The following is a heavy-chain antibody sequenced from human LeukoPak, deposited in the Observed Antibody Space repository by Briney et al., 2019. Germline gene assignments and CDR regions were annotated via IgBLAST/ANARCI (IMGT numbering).Heavy chain of an antibody. CDR3: AKDRGIAVAGTVDY. V-gene: IGHV3-23*01. CDR1: GFTFSSYD. Sequence: GGSLRLSCAASGFTFSSYDMHWVRQAPGKGREWVSAISGSGGSTYYADSVKGRFTISRDNSKNTLYLQMNSLRAEDTAVYYCAKDRGIAVAGTVDYWGQGTLVTVSS. CDR2: ISGSGGST. J-gene: IGHJ4*02. D-gene: IGHD6-19*01.